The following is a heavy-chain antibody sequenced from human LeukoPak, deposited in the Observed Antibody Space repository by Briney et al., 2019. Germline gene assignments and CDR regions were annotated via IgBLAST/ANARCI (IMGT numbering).Heavy chain of an antibody. CDR1: GGSISSGGYY. Sequence: SETLSLTCTVSGGSISSGGYYWSWIRQHPGKGLEWIGYIYYSGSTYYNPPLKSRVTISVDTSRNQFSLNLSSVTAADTAVYYCARVEMATTYYFDYWGQGTLVTVSS. CDR2: IYYSGST. D-gene: IGHD5-24*01. CDR3: ARVEMATTYYFDY. J-gene: IGHJ4*02. V-gene: IGHV4-31*03.